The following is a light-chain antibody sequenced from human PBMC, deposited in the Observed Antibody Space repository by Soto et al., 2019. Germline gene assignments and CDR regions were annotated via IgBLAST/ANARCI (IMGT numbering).Light chain of an antibody. CDR1: SSNIGSNY. CDR2: SNN. V-gene: IGLV1-47*02. CDR3: AAWDDSLSAVV. Sequence: QSVLTQPPSASGTPGQRVTNSCSGSSSNIGSNYVYWYQQLPGTAPKLLIYSNNQRPSGVPDRFSGSKSGTSASLAISGLRSEDEADYYCAAWDDSLSAVVFGGGTKLTVL. J-gene: IGLJ2*01.